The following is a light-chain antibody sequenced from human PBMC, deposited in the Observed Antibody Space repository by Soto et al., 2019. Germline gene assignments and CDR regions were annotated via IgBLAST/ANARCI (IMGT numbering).Light chain of an antibody. Sequence: DIQMTHSPSTLSASVGDRVTITCRASQSISSWLAWYQQKPGKAPKLLIYKASTLKSGVPSRFSGSGSGTDFTLTISCLQSEDFATYYCQQYYSYSPWTFGQGTKVDI. CDR2: KAS. J-gene: IGKJ1*01. V-gene: IGKV1-5*03. CDR3: QQYYSYSPWT. CDR1: QSISSW.